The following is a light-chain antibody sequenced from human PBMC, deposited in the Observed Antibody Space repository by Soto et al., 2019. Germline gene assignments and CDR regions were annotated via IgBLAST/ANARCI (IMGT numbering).Light chain of an antibody. V-gene: IGKV3-15*01. J-gene: IGKJ3*01. CDR2: GAS. CDR1: QSISGT. Sequence: EIVMTQSPATLSLSPGGRATLSCRASQSISGTLAWYQQKPGQAPRLLLYGASTRATGIPARFSGSGSGTELTLTISSLQSEDFAVYFCQQYNNWPPVTFGPGTKVDIK. CDR3: QQYNNWPPVT.